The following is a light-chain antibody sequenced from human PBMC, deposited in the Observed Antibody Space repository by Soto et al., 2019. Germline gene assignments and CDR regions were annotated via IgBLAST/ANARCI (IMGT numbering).Light chain of an antibody. V-gene: IGLV1-40*01. J-gene: IGLJ3*02. CDR2: GNS. Sequence: QAVVTQPPSVSGAPGQRVTISCTGSSSNIGAGYDVHWYQQLPGTAPKLLIYGNSNRPSGVPDRLSGSKSGTSASLAITGLQAEDEADYYCQPYDSSLSGWVFGGGTKLTVL. CDR1: SSNIGAGYD. CDR3: QPYDSSLSGWV.